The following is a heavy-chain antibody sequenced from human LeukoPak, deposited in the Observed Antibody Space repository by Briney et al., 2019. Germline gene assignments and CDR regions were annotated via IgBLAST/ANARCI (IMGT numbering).Heavy chain of an antibody. CDR1: GFTFRSHW. V-gene: IGHV3-7*01. D-gene: IGHD6-13*01. J-gene: IGHJ4*02. Sequence: PGGSLRLSCAASGFTFRSHWMSWVRQAPGKGLEWVANTNQDGSETHYVDSVKGRFTISKDNAWNSLYLQMNSLRADDTAMYYCARDHVAPGIYYDYWGQGTLVTVSS. CDR2: TNQDGSET. CDR3: ARDHVAPGIYYDY.